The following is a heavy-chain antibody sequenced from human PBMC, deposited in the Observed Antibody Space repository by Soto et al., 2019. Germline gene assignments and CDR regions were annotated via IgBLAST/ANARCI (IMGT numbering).Heavy chain of an antibody. J-gene: IGHJ6*02. Sequence: QVQLVQSGAEVKKPGASVKVSCKASGYTFTSYDINWVRQATGQGLEWMGWMNPNSGNTGYAPKFQGRVTMTRHTSISTAYMELSSLRSADTSVYYCARRGLSSSSTFGYYSYGMDVWGQGTTVTVSS. CDR2: MNPNSGNT. CDR3: ARRGLSSSSTFGYYSYGMDV. CDR1: GYTFTSYD. D-gene: IGHD6-6*01. V-gene: IGHV1-8*01.